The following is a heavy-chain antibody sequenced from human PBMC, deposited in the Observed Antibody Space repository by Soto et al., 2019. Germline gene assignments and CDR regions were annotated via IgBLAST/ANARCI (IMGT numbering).Heavy chain of an antibody. CDR3: AKDRRGVMDV. J-gene: IGHJ6*01. V-gene: IGHV3-23*01. CDR1: GFTFSSYD. CDR2: VSEGGRST. Sequence: EVQLLESGGGLVQPGGSLRLSCAGSGFTFSSYDMSWVRQAPGKGLEWVSAVSEGGRSTYYADSVKGRFTISRDNSKNTLSLQMNSLRAEDTAVYYCAKDRRGVMDVWGQGTTVTVSS. D-gene: IGHD3-10*01.